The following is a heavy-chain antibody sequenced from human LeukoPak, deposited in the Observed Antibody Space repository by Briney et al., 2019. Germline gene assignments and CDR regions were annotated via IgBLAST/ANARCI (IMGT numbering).Heavy chain of an antibody. V-gene: IGHV1-2*02. Sequence: ASVTVSCKASGYTFTGYYMHWVRQAPGQGVECMGCINPNSGGTNYTQKFQGRVTMTRDTSISTAYMELSRLRSDDTAVYYCARDSGMDYYDSSGYYYVLLRNWGQGTLIPVSS. D-gene: IGHD3-22*01. CDR1: GYTFTGYY. J-gene: IGHJ4*02. CDR2: INPNSGGT. CDR3: ARDSGMDYYDSSGYYYVLLRN.